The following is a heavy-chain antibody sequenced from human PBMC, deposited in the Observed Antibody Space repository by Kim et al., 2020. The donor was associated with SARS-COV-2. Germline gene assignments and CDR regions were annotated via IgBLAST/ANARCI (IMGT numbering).Heavy chain of an antibody. V-gene: IGHV4-31*03. D-gene: IGHD2-21*01. CDR2: IYYTGRG. CDR1: GGAISSGGYY. J-gene: IGHJ5*02. CDR3: ARDQPSDAWFDP. Sequence: SETLSLTCTVSGGAISSGGYYWSWIRQHPGEGLEWIGYIYYTGRGHYNPSLGGRVTISMDTSKNQFSVMLTSVTAADTAVYYCARDQPSDAWFDPWGQGTLVTVST.